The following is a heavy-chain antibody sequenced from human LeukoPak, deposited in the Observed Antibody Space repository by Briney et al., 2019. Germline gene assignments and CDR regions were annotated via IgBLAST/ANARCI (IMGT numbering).Heavy chain of an antibody. CDR3: AISGLLGFGDYHYYMDV. CDR1: GGTFSSYA. J-gene: IGHJ6*03. V-gene: IGHV1-69*13. CDR2: IIPIFGTA. D-gene: IGHD3-10*01. Sequence: ASVKVSCKASGGTFSSYAISWVRQAPGQGLEWMGGIIPIFGTANYAQKFQGRVTITADESTSTAYMELSSLRSEDTAVYYCAISGLLGFGDYHYYMDVWGKGTTVTDSS.